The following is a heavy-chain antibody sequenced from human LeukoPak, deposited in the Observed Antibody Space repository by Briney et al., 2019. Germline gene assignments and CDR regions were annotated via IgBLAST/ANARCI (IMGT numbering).Heavy chain of an antibody. CDR2: IDRGGST. Sequence: GGSLRLSCAASGFTFSSYSMNWVRQAPGKGLECVSVIDRGGSTFYADSVKGRFTISRDNSKNTLYLQMNSLRVEDTAEFYCAKRVGYGYGMDVWGQGTTVTVSS. J-gene: IGHJ6*02. D-gene: IGHD6-13*01. V-gene: IGHV3-53*01. CDR3: AKRVGYGYGMDV. CDR1: GFTFSSYS.